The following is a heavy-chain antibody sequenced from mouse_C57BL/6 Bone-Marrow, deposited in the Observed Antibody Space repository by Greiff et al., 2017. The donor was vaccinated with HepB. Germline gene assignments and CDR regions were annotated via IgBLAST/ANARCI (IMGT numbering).Heavy chain of an antibody. D-gene: IGHD2-12*01. V-gene: IGHV1-64*01. Sequence: QVQLQQPGAELVKPGASVKLSCKASGYTFTSYWMHWVKQRPGQGLEWIGMIHPNSGSTNYNEKFKSKANLTVDKSSSTAYMQLSSLTSEDSAVYYCAGLRREDFDYWGQGTTLTVSS. CDR1: GYTFTSYW. CDR3: AGLRREDFDY. J-gene: IGHJ2*01. CDR2: IHPNSGST.